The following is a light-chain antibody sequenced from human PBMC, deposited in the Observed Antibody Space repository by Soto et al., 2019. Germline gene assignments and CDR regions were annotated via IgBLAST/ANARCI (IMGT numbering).Light chain of an antibody. V-gene: IGLV2-14*01. Sequence: QSALTQPASVSGSPGQSITISCTGTSSDVGDYNYVSWYQHHPGKAPKLMIYEVSNRPSGVSNRFSGSKSGNTASLTISGLQAEDEADYHCSSYTSSSTVIFGGGTKVTVL. CDR1: SSDVGDYNY. J-gene: IGLJ2*01. CDR2: EVS. CDR3: SSYTSSSTVI.